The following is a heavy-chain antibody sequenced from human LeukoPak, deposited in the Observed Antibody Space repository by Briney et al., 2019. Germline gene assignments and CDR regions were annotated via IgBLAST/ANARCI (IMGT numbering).Heavy chain of an antibody. J-gene: IGHJ4*02. D-gene: IGHD3-9*01. CDR3: AKDLSYDILTGYHDY. CDR2: IRYDGSNK. Sequence: GGSLRLSCAASGFTFSSYGMHWVRQAPGKGLEWVAFIRYDGSNKYYADSVKGRFTISRDNSKNTLYLQMNSLRAEDTAVYYCAKDLSYDILTGYHDYWGQGNLVTVSS. CDR1: GFTFSSYG. V-gene: IGHV3-30*02.